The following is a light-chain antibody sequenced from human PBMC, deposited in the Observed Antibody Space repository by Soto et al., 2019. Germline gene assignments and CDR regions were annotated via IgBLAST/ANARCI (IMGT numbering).Light chain of an antibody. CDR3: ATWDDSLSGSWM. CDR2: RNN. V-gene: IGLV1-47*01. J-gene: IGLJ3*02. CDR1: SSSIGSNH. Sequence: QSVLTQPPSASGTPGQRVTISCSGTSSSIGSNHVYWYQQFPGTAPKLLIYRNNQRPSGVPDRFSGFKSGTSASLAISGLRSDDEADDYCATWDDSLSGSWMFAGGTKLTVL.